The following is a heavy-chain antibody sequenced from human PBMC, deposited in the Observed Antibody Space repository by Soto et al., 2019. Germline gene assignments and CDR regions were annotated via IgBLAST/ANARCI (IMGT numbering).Heavy chain of an antibody. CDR3: ATYYDSSGYYDY. V-gene: IGHV4-30-2*01. Sequence: SETLSLTCAVSGGSISSGGYSWSWIRQPPGKGLEWIGYIYHSGSTYYNPSLKSRVTISVDRSKNQFSLKLSSVTAADTAVYYCATYYDSSGYYDYWGQGT. CDR2: IYHSGST. J-gene: IGHJ4*02. CDR1: GGSISSGGYS. D-gene: IGHD3-22*01.